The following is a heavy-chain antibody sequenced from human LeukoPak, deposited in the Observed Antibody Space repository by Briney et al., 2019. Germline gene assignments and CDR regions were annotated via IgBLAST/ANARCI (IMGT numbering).Heavy chain of an antibody. Sequence: GRSLRLSCAASGFTFSSYAMNWVRQAPGKGLEWISYISSSSGSIYYADSVKGRFTISRDNAKNSLYLQMNSLRDDDTAVYYCARDRGGSGSYSDYWGQGTLVTVSS. CDR3: ARDRGGSGSYSDY. V-gene: IGHV3-48*02. CDR1: GFTFSSYA. J-gene: IGHJ4*02. CDR2: ISSSSGSI. D-gene: IGHD1-26*01.